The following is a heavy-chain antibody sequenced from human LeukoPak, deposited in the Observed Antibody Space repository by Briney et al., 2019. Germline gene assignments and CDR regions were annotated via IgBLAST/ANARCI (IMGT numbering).Heavy chain of an antibody. Sequence: GRSLRLSCAASGFTFSSYGMHWVRQAPGKGLEWVAVISYDGSNKYYADSVKGRFTISRDNSKNTLYLQMNSLRAEDTAVYYCARSPAGQQPDNWFDPWGQGTLVTVSS. CDR1: GFTFSSYG. J-gene: IGHJ5*02. D-gene: IGHD6-13*01. V-gene: IGHV3-30*03. CDR3: ARSPAGQQPDNWFDP. CDR2: ISYDGSNK.